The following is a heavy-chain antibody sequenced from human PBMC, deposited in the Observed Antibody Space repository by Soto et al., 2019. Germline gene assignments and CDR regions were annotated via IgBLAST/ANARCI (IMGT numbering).Heavy chain of an antibody. CDR2: IYPSDSDT. CDR3: ARGGVSTSNFDY. D-gene: IGHD3-3*01. CDR1: GYNFAGYW. J-gene: IGHJ4*02. Sequence: GESLKISCKGSGYNFAGYWIAWVRQMPGKGLELMGIIYPSDSDTRYRPSFQGQVTISADKSISSAYLQWSSLRASDTAMYYCARGGVSTSNFDYWGQGTPVTVPQ. V-gene: IGHV5-51*01.